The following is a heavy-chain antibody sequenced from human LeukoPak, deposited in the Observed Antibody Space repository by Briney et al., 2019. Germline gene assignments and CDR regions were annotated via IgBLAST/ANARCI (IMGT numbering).Heavy chain of an antibody. CDR3: ARGEYYFDY. Sequence: SETLSLTCTVSGGSISSYYWSWIRQPPGKGLEWIGYIYHSGTTNYNPSLKSRVTISVDTSKNQFSLKLSSVTAADTAVYYCARGEYYFDYWGQGTLVTVSS. V-gene: IGHV4-59*01. CDR2: IYHSGTT. CDR1: GGSISSYY. J-gene: IGHJ4*02.